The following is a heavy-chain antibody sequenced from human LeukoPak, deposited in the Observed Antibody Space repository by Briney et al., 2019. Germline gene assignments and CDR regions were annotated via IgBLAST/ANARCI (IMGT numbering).Heavy chain of an antibody. V-gene: IGHV3-23*01. CDR1: GFTFSIYG. J-gene: IGHJ4*02. D-gene: IGHD5-24*01. CDR3: AKDMRMASFEH. CDR2: IGGSGDRT. Sequence: GGSLRLSCAASGFTFSIYGMNWVRQTPGKGLEWVSGIGGSGDRTYYADSVKGRFSISRDNSKNTLYLQINSLRVEDTAVYYCAKDMRMASFEHWGRGTQVTVSS.